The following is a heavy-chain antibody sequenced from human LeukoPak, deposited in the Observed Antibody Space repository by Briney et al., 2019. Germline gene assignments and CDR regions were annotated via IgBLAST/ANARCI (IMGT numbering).Heavy chain of an antibody. J-gene: IGHJ4*02. D-gene: IGHD2-2*01. CDR3: ARDLGFCTSTSCRYFDY. Sequence: SETLSLTRTVSGGPINRGGYYWSWIRQHPGKGLGRIGSIYYSGNTHYNPPLKSQVTISVDKSKNQFSLKLSSVTAADTAVYYCARDLGFCTSTSCRYFDYWGQGTLVTVSS. CDR2: IYYSGNT. V-gene: IGHV4-31*01. CDR1: GGPINRGGYY.